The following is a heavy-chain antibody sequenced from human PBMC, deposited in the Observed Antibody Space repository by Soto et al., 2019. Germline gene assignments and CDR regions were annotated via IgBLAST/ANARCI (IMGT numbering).Heavy chain of an antibody. CDR3: ASHPQNPGAAGPYCYYYAMNV. CDR2: IIPIFATP. D-gene: IGHD1-26*01. V-gene: IGHV1-69*01. Sequence: QVQLVQSGAEVKKPGSSVKVSCKASGGTFSSHAISWERQAPGQGLEWMGGIIPIFATPNYAQRFQGRVTILADESTRTAYRALSSLRSEDTAVYYCASHPQNPGAAGPYCYYYAMNVWGQGTTVTVS. J-gene: IGHJ6*02. CDR1: GGTFSSHA.